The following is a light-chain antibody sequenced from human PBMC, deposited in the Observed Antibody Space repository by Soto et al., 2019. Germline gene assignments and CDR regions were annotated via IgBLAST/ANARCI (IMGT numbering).Light chain of an antibody. CDR1: QSISSF. V-gene: IGKV1-39*01. CDR2: AAS. Sequence: DIQMTQSPSSLSASVGDRVTITCRASQSISSFLTWYQQKAGKAPKLLIYAASSLQSGVPSRFSGSGSGTDFTLTISSPQPEDFASYYCQQSFSTPPTFGQGTKVDIK. J-gene: IGKJ1*01. CDR3: QQSFSTPPT.